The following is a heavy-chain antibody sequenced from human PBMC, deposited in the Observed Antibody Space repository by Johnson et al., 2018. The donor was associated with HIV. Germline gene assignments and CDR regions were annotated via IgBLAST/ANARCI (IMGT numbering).Heavy chain of an antibody. CDR2: ISYDGSNK. CDR1: GFTFSSYA. D-gene: IGHD2-15*01. J-gene: IGHJ3*01. V-gene: IGHV3-30-3*02. CDR3: AKIMSKWSVDDDAFDV. Sequence: QEQLLESGGGLVQPGGSLRLSCAASGFTFSSYAMHWVRQAPGKGLEWVAVISYDGSNKYYADSVKGRFTISRDNTKNTLYLQMNSLRAEDTAVYYCAKIMSKWSVDDDAFDVWGQGTMVTVSS.